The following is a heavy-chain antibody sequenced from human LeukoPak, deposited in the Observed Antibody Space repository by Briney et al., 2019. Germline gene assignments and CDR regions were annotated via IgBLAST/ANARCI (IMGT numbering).Heavy chain of an antibody. D-gene: IGHD3-3*01. CDR3: ARKEWVPYYFDY. CDR2: TYYSGST. CDR1: GGSISSGDYY. Sequence: PSETLSLTCTVSGGSISSGDYYWSWIRQPPGKGLEWIGYTYYSGSTYYNPSLKSRVTISVDTSKNQFSLKLSSVTAADTAVYHCARKEWVPYYFDYWGQGALVTVSS. V-gene: IGHV4-30-4*02. J-gene: IGHJ4*02.